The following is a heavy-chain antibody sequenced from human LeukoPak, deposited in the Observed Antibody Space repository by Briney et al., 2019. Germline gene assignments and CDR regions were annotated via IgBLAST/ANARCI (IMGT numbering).Heavy chain of an antibody. CDR1: GFTFSSYA. D-gene: IGHD2-15*01. J-gene: IGHJ6*02. CDR2: IYSGGST. CDR3: ARDFGGV. Sequence: GGSLRLSCAASGFTFSSYAMSWVRQAPGKGLEWVSVIYSGGSTYYADSVKGRFTISRDNSKNTLYLQMNSLRAEDTAVYYCARDFGGVWGQGTTVTVSS. V-gene: IGHV3-66*01.